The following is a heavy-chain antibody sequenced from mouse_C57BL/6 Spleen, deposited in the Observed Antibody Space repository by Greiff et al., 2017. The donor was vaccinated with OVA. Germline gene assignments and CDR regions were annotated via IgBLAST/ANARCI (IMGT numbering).Heavy chain of an antibody. Sequence: VKLQESGPGLVAPSQSLSITCTVSGFSLTSYAISWVRQPPGKGLEWLGVICTCGGTNYNSALKSRLSISKDNSKSQVFLKMNSLQTDDTARYYCAREDYGSSSYYAMDYWGQGTSVTVSS. CDR2: ICTCGGT. J-gene: IGHJ4*01. D-gene: IGHD1-1*01. CDR1: GFSLTSYA. V-gene: IGHV2-9-1*01. CDR3: AREDYGSSSYYAMDY.